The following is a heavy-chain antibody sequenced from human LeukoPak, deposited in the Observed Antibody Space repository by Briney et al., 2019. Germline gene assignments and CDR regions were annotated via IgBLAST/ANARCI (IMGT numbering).Heavy chain of an antibody. CDR1: GFTFSSYS. D-gene: IGHD5-18*01. Sequence: GGSLRLSCAASGFTFSSYSMNWVRQAPGKGLEWVSYISSSSSTIYYADSAKGRFTISRDNAKNSLYLQMNSLRAEDTAVYYCARDDRIQLGYYYYMDVWGKGTTVTVSS. CDR3: ARDDRIQLGYYYYMDV. V-gene: IGHV3-48*01. CDR2: ISSSSSTI. J-gene: IGHJ6*03.